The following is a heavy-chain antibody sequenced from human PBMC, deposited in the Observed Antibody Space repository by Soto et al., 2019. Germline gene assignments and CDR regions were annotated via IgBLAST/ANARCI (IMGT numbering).Heavy chain of an antibody. D-gene: IGHD3-10*01. CDR1: GGSISSYY. CDR3: ARRVPANTYYYGSGSFFDY. CDR2: IYYSGST. J-gene: IGHJ4*02. Sequence: SXTLSLTCTVSGGSISSYYWSWIRQPPVNGLEWIGYIYYSGSTNYNPSLKSRVTISVDTSKNQFSLKLSSVTAADTAVYYCARRVPANTYYYGSGSFFDYWGQGTLVTVSS. V-gene: IGHV4-59*08.